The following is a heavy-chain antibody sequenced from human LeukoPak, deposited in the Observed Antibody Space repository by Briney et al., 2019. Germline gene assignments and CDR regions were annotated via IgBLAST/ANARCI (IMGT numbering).Heavy chain of an antibody. CDR3: AKGSRSGGDY. V-gene: IGHV3-23*01. Sequence: PGGSLRLSCAASGFPFSSYAMHWVRQAPGKGLEWVSLISGSAGSSYYADSVKGRFTISRDNSRNTLYLQMNTLRAEDTAVYYCAKGSRSGGDYWGQGTLVTVSS. D-gene: IGHD3-10*01. CDR2: ISGSAGSS. J-gene: IGHJ4*02. CDR1: GFPFSSYA.